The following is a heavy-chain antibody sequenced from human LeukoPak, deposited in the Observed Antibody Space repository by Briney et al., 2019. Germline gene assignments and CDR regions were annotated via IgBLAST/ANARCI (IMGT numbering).Heavy chain of an antibody. V-gene: IGHV3-74*01. CDR3: VRSIDF. CDR1: GFTFSSYW. Sequence: PRGSPRLSCAASGFTFSSYWMYWVCQVPGKGLVWVSRITRDGSSTSYADSVKGRFTISRDNAKNTLYLQMNSLRAEDTAVYYFVRSIDFWAQSTLVTVSS. J-gene: IGHJ1*01. CDR2: ITRDGSST. D-gene: IGHD6-6*01.